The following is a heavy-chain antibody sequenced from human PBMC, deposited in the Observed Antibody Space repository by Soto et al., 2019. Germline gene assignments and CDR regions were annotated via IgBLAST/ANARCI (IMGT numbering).Heavy chain of an antibody. J-gene: IGHJ6*02. CDR1: GYTFTGYY. CDR3: ASELLRWYAMDV. V-gene: IGHV1-2*02. CDR2: INPNSGGT. Sequence: ASVKVSCKASGYTFTGYYMHWVRQAPGQGLEWMGWINPNSGGTNYAQKFQGRVTMTRATSISTAYVELSRLRSDETAAYYCASELLRWYAMDVWGQGTTVTVS. D-gene: IGHD3-16*01.